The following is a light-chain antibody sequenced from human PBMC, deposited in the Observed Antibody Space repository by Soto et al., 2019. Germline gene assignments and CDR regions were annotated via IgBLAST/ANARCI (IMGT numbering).Light chain of an antibody. J-gene: IGLJ2*01. V-gene: IGLV2-23*01. CDR2: EGS. Sequence: QSALTQPASVSGSPGQSITISCTGTSSDVGSYNLVSWYQQHPGKAPKLMIYEGSKRPSGVSNRFSGSKSGNTASLTISGLQGEDEADYYCCSYAGRSTVVFGGGTKVNVL. CDR1: SSDVGSYNL. CDR3: CSYAGRSTVV.